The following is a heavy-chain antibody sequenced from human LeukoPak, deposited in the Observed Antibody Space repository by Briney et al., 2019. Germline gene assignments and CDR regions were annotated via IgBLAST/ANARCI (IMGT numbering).Heavy chain of an antibody. J-gene: IGHJ2*01. Sequence: SETLSLTCTVSGDSISSYYWSWIRQPPGKGLEWIGHIYYSGRTNYNPSLKSRVTISVDTSKNQFSLKLSSVTAADTAVYYCAREGTVAGNWYFDLWGRGTLVTVSS. CDR2: IYYSGRT. V-gene: IGHV4-59*01. D-gene: IGHD6-19*01. CDR3: AREGTVAGNWYFDL. CDR1: GDSISSYY.